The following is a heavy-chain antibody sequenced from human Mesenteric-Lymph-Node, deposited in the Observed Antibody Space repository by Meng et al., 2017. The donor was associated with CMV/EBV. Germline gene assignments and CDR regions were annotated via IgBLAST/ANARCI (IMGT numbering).Heavy chain of an antibody. D-gene: IGHD2-8*01. J-gene: IGHJ4*02. Sequence: GESLKISCAVSGLTFTDYAMNWVRQAPGKGLEWVSSISSSGSTIYYADSVKGRFTISRDHAKNSLYLQMNSLRAEDTAFYYCARDNGFDYWGQGTLVTVSS. CDR1: GLTFTDYA. CDR3: ARDNGFDY. V-gene: IGHV3-48*03. CDR2: ISSSGSTI.